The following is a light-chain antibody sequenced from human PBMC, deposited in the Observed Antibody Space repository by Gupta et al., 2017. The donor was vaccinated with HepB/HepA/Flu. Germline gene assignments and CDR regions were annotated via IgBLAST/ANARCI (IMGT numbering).Light chain of an antibody. CDR2: TDY. J-gene: IGLJ2*01. V-gene: IGLV1-44*01. Sequence: QSVLTQAPSASGTPGQKVTISCSGSNSNIGANTVNSYQQVPGSAPKLLIYTDYHRPAGVPDRFSGSKSGASASLAISGLQSEDEAEYFCASWDDSLVGPVFGGGTKVTVL. CDR3: ASWDDSLVGPV. CDR1: NSNIGANT.